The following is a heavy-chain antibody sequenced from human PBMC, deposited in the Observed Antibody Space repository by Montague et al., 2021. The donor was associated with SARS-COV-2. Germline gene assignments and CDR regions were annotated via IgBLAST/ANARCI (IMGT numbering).Heavy chain of an antibody. CDR3: ARDLRVGGGITGTTASDD. CDR1: GFTFSGDW. Sequence: SLRLPCTASGFTFSGDWMHWIRQASGKGPVWVSRISPDEDEIDYADFVKGRFTASGDNAKNTLYLQLNSLRVDDTAVYYCARDLRVGGGITGTTASDDWGQGSLVTVSS. J-gene: IGHJ4*02. V-gene: IGHV3-74*01. D-gene: IGHD1-20*01. CDR2: ISPDEDEI.